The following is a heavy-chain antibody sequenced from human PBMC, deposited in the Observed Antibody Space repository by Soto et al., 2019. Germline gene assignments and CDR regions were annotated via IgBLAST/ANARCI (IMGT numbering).Heavy chain of an antibody. J-gene: IGHJ6*02. Sequence: QVQLVESGGGVVQPGRSLRLSCAASGFTFSSYGMHWVRQAPGKGLEWVAVIWYDGSNKYYADSVKGRFTISRDNSKNTLYLQMNSLRAEDTAVYYCARDSAARTGGYSYYGMDVWGQGTTVTVSS. CDR3: ARDSAARTGGYSYYGMDV. V-gene: IGHV3-33*01. CDR1: GFTFSSYG. D-gene: IGHD6-6*01. CDR2: IWYDGSNK.